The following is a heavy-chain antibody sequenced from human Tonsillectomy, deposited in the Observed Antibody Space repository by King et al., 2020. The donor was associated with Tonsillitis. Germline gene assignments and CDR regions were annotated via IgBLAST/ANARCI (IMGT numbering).Heavy chain of an antibody. J-gene: IGHJ4*02. CDR2: ISGRDTST. CDR3: GKGLNYYDSSGLDY. V-gene: IGHV3-23*01. CDR1: GFTFSSYA. Sequence: VQLLESGGGLVQPGGSLRLSCAASGFTFSSYAMNWVRQAPGKGLEWVSSISGRDTSTYFADSVKGRFAISRDNSRSTLYLQMSSLRAEDTAVYYCGKGLNYYDSSGLDYWGQGTLVTVSS. D-gene: IGHD3-22*01.